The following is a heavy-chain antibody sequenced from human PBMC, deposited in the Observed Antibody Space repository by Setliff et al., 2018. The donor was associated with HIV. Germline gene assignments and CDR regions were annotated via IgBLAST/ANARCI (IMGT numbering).Heavy chain of an antibody. CDR1: GFTFSTYW. V-gene: IGHV3-7*05. J-gene: IGHJ4*02. D-gene: IGHD1-26*01. CDR2: IKQDGSEK. Sequence: PGGSLRLSCAASGFTFSTYWMSWVRQAPGKGLEWVANIKQDGSEKNYMDSVKGRFTISRDNAKNSLYLQMNSVRVEDTAVYYCATDCAVVGGTGSLDSWGQGTLVTVSS. CDR3: ATDCAVVGGTGSLDS.